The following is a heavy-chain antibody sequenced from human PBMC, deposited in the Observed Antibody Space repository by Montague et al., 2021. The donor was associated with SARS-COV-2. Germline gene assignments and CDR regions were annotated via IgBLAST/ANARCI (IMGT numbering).Heavy chain of an antibody. Sequence: SETRSLTCTVSGGSINYYYWHWLRQSAAKGLEWIGRIYSSGNANYSPSLKSRVTMSVDTSQNQFSLKLNSLTAADTAVYYCARGDHPQSASWYFFDTWGQGALVTVSS. CDR3: ARGDHPQSASWYFFDT. J-gene: IGHJ4*02. V-gene: IGHV4-4*07. D-gene: IGHD6-13*01. CDR1: GGSINYYY. CDR2: IYSSGNA.